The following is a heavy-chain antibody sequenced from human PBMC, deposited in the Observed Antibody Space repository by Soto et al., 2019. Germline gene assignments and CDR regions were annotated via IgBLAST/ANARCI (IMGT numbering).Heavy chain of an antibody. CDR1: GYTSISYY. Sequence: ASVKVSCKASGYTSISYYIHWVRQAPGQGLEWMGIINPSGGRTSCAQKFQGRVTMTRDTSTSTVYMELSSLRSEDTAVYYCARGSGPAAMVYYYYYGMDVWGQGTTVTVSS. V-gene: IGHV1-46*01. CDR2: INPSGGRT. CDR3: ARGSGPAAMVYYYYYGMDV. J-gene: IGHJ6*02. D-gene: IGHD5-18*01.